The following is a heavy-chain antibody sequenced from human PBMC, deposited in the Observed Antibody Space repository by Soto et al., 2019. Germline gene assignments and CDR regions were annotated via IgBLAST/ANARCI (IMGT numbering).Heavy chain of an antibody. CDR2: ISRDGNNK. CDR1: GFTFRFYD. Sequence: GGSLRLSCATCGFTFRFYDMHWVRQAPGKGLEWLAVISRDGNNKDYGDSVKGRFTISRDNSKNTLFLQMNSLRDEDSAVYYCAKDAYTPIRTTAHDAGGLDHWGRGTLVTVSS. D-gene: IGHD4-4*01. V-gene: IGHV3-30*18. J-gene: IGHJ4*02. CDR3: AKDAYTPIRTTAHDAGGLDH.